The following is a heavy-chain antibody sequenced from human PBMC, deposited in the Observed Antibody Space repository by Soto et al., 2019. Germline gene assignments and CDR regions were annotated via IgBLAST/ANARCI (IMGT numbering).Heavy chain of an antibody. CDR3: TCRSYDTI. D-gene: IGHD3-22*01. Sequence: SETLSLTCTVSGGSFSRYYWSWIRQPPGKGLEWIGYIYYSGSTNYNPSLKSRVTISVDTSKNQFSLKLSSVTAADTAVYYCTCRSYDTIWGQGTLVPVSS. CDR2: IYYSGST. J-gene: IGHJ4*02. V-gene: IGHV4-59*01. CDR1: GGSFSRYY.